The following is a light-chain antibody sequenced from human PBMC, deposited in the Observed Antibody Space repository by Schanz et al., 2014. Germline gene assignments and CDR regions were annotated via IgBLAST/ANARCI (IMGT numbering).Light chain of an antibody. CDR1: QSLTSN. CDR3: QHYGSSPET. CDR2: DAS. V-gene: IGKV3-20*01. Sequence: EIVMTQSPATLSVSPGERATLSCRASQSLTSNLAWYQQKPGQAPRLLIYDASARATGIPDRFSGSGSGTDFTLTISRLEPEDFAVYYCQHYGSSPETFGRGTTVEIK. J-gene: IGKJ1*01.